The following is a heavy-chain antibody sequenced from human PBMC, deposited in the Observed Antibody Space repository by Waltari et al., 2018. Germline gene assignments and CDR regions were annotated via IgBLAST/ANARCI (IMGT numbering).Heavy chain of an antibody. J-gene: IGHJ3*02. CDR3: AKDQNDAFDI. CDR2: IGNDGMNK. V-gene: IGHV3-30*18. CDR1: GFTFSNYG. Sequence: QVQLVESGGGVVQPGRSLRLSCVASGFTFSNYGMHWVRQAPGRGLEWLAVIGNDGMNKFYADSVRGRFTISRDNPKNTVFLQMNSLRAEDTAMYYCAKDQNDAFDIWGQGTMVTVSS.